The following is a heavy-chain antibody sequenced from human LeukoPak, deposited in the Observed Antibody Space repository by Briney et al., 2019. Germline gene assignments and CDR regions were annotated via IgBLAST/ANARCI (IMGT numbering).Heavy chain of an antibody. CDR1: GFTVSSNS. Sequence: QPAGSLSLSCAASGFTVSSNSMTWVRQAPGKGLEWVSILYNGGGANYADSVKGRFTISRDNSRNTLFLQMNSLRSDDTAVYYCARDGVKWELLYYFDYWGQGTLVTVSS. CDR2: LYNGGGA. D-gene: IGHD1-26*01. J-gene: IGHJ4*02. V-gene: IGHV3-53*05. CDR3: ARDGVKWELLYYFDY.